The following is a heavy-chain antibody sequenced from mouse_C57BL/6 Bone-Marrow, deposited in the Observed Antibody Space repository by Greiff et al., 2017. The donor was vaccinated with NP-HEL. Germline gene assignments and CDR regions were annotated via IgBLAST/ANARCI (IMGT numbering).Heavy chain of an antibody. CDR3: ARRILRD. Sequence: VQLQQSVAELVRPGASVKLSCTASGFNIKNTYMPWVKQRPEQGLEWIGRIDPANGNTKYAPKFQGKATITADTSSNTAYLQLSSLTSEDTAIYYCARRILRDWGQGTLVTVAA. CDR1: GFNIKNTY. D-gene: IGHD1-1*01. CDR2: IDPANGNT. V-gene: IGHV14-3*01. J-gene: IGHJ3*01.